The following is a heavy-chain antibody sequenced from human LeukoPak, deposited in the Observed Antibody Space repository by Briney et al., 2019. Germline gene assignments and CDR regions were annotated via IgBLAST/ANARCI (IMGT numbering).Heavy chain of an antibody. V-gene: IGHV4-59*01. Sequence: SETLSLTCTVSGGSINSYYCSWIRQPPGKGLEWIGYIYYNGRTNYNPSLKSRVTISVDTSKNQFSLKLTSVTAADTAVYYCARSIAVAGNDAFDIWGRGTMVTVSS. CDR2: IYYNGRT. D-gene: IGHD6-19*01. J-gene: IGHJ3*02. CDR1: GGSINSYY. CDR3: ARSIAVAGNDAFDI.